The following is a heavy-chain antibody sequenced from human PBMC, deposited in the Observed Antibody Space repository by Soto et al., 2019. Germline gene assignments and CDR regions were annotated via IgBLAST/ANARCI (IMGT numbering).Heavy chain of an antibody. D-gene: IGHD4-17*01. V-gene: IGHV2-5*02. CDR3: AYSPPATVTTSAEYFQH. CDR1: GFSLSTNGVG. J-gene: IGHJ1*01. CDR2: IYWDDDK. Sequence: SGPTLVNPTQTLTLTCTFSGFSLSTNGVGVGWIRQPPGKALEWLALIYWDDDKRYSPSLKSRLTITKDTSKNQVVLTMTKMDPLDTATYYCAYSPPATVTTSAEYFQHWGQGTLVPVSS.